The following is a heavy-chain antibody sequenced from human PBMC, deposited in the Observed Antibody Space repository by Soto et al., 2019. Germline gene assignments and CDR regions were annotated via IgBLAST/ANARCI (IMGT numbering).Heavy chain of an antibody. CDR1: GGSFSGYY. D-gene: IGHD2-21*01. CDR2: INHSGST. V-gene: IGHV4-34*01. Sequence: QVQLQQWGAGLLKPSETLSLTCAVYGGSFSGYYWSWIRQPPGKGLEWIGDINHSGSTNYNPSLKSRVTISVDTSKNQRSLKLSSVTAADTAVYYCARSTKRAQLWWDPFDSWGQGTLVTVSS. CDR3: ARSTKRAQLWWDPFDS. J-gene: IGHJ4*02.